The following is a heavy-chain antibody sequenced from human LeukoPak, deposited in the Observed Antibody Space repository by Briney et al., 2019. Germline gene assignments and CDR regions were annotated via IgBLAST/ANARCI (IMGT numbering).Heavy chain of an antibody. V-gene: IGHV3-48*01. CDR2: ISSSSSTI. CDR1: GFTFTNYA. CDR3: ARDGGIVGATPFDY. D-gene: IGHD1-26*01. Sequence: PGGSLRLSCAASGFTFTNYAMNWVRQAPGKGLEWVSYISSSSSTIYYADSVKGRFTISRDNAKNSLYLQMNSLRAEDTAVYYCARDGGIVGATPFDYWGQGTLVTVSS. J-gene: IGHJ4*02.